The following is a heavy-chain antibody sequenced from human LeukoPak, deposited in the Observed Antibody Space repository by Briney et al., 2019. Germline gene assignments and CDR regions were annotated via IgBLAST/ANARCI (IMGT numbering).Heavy chain of an antibody. D-gene: IGHD3-22*01. CDR3: ARAPYYYDSSGYYHFDY. CDR2: IYYSGST. V-gene: IGHV4-61*01. Sequence: SETLSLTCTVSGGSVSRGSYYWSWIRQPPGKGLEWIGYIYYSGSTNYNPSLKSRVTISVDTSKNQFSLKLSSVTAADTAVYYCARAPYYYDSSGYYHFDYWGQGTLVTVSS. CDR1: GGSVSRGSYY. J-gene: IGHJ4*02.